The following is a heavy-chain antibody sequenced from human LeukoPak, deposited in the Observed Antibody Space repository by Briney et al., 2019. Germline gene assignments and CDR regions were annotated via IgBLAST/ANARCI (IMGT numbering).Heavy chain of an antibody. CDR3: ARSYGVYYYYYMDV. Sequence: ASVKVSCKASGYTFTGYYMHWVRQAPGQGLEWMGWINPNSGGTNCAQKFQGRVTMTRDTSISTAYMELSRLRSDDTAVYYCARSYGVYYYYYMDVWGKGTTVTVSS. D-gene: IGHD3-10*01. J-gene: IGHJ6*03. CDR1: GYTFTGYY. CDR2: INPNSGGT. V-gene: IGHV1-2*02.